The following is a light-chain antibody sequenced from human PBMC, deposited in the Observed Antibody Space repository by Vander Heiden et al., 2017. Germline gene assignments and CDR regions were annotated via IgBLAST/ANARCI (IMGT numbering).Light chain of an antibody. V-gene: IGKV1-5*03. Sequence: DVQMTQSPPTLSASLGERATFTCRASQSIGRWLAWYQQKPGKAPNLLIYKVSTLEAGVPSRFSGSGSGTEFTLTITSLQPDDFATYYCLQDTTYLLTFGGGTKVEIK. CDR1: QSIGRW. CDR3: LQDTTYLLT. J-gene: IGKJ4*01. CDR2: KVS.